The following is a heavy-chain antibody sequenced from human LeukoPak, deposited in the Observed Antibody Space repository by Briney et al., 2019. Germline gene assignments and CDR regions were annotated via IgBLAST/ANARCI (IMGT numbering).Heavy chain of an antibody. CDR3: ARANVVVVAAKPNWFDP. Sequence: SETLSLTCAVYGGSFSGYYWSWIRQPPGKGLEWIGEINHSGSTSYNPSLKSRVTISVDTSKNQFSLKLSSVTAADTAVYYCARANVVVVAAKPNWFDPWGQGTLVTVSS. V-gene: IGHV4-34*01. CDR1: GGSFSGYY. CDR2: INHSGST. J-gene: IGHJ5*02. D-gene: IGHD2-15*01.